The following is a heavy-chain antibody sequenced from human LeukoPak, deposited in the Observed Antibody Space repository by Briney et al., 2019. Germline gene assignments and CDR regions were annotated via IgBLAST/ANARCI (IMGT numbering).Heavy chain of an antibody. V-gene: IGHV3-23*01. CDR2: VSGSGSST. J-gene: IGHJ4*02. CDR3: AKMNVLTGYYTPNFDF. Sequence: SGRSLRLSCAASGFTFSSYGMHWVRQAPRKGLEWVSVVSGSGSSTDYAGSVKGRFTISRDNSKNTLYLQMSSLSAEDTAVYYCAKMNVLTGYYTPNFDFWGRGTLVTVSS. CDR1: GFTFSSYG. D-gene: IGHD3-9*01.